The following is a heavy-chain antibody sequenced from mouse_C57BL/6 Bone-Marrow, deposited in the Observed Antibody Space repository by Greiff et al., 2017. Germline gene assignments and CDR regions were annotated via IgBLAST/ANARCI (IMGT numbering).Heavy chain of an antibody. V-gene: IGHV1-53*01. CDR2: INPSNGGT. CDR3: ARETRRGNYPHFDC. CDR1: GYTFTSYW. J-gene: IGHJ2*01. D-gene: IGHD1-1*02. Sequence: QVQLQQPGTELVKPGASVKLSCKASGYTFTSYWMHWVKQRPGQGLEWIGNINPSNGGTNYNEKFKSKATLTVDKSSSTAYMQLSSLTSADSAVYYGARETRRGNYPHFDCWGQGTTLTVSS.